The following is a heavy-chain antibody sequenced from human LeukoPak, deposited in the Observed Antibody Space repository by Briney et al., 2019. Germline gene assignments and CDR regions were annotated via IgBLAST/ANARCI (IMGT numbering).Heavy chain of an antibody. CDR3: ARDQGGLYDY. J-gene: IGHJ4*02. CDR2: IYFTGTT. Sequence: SETLSLTCTVSGGSISSYYWSWIRQSPGKGLEWIGNIYFTGTTNYSPSLKSRVTMSVDTSENRLSLKLSSVTAADTALYYCARDQGGLYDYWGQGTVVTVSS. CDR1: GGSISSYY. D-gene: IGHD1-26*01. V-gene: IGHV4-59*01.